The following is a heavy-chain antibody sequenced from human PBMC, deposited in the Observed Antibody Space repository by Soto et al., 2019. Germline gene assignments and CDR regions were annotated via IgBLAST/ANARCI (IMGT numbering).Heavy chain of an antibody. CDR1: GYSFTSYW. Sequence: GESLKISCKGSGYSFTSYWIGWVRQMPGKGLEWMGIIYPGDSDTRYSPSFQGQVTISADKSISTAYLQWSSLKASDTAMYYCARHMVEALPYYYGMYVWGQGTTVTLSS. D-gene: IGHD3-10*01. CDR2: IYPGDSDT. J-gene: IGHJ6*02. CDR3: ARHMVEALPYYYGMYV. V-gene: IGHV5-51*01.